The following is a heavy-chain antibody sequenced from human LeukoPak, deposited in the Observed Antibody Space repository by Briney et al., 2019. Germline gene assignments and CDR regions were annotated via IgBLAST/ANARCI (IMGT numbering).Heavy chain of an antibody. J-gene: IGHJ1*01. Sequence: PGGSLRLSCAAPGFTFSSYEMHWVRQAPGKGLEWVSYISSSGSTIYYADSVKGRFTISRDNSKNTVSLQMNSLRGEDTAVYYCAKDDAWGRYKDWGQGTLVTVSS. CDR1: GFTFSSYE. CDR2: ISSSGSTI. D-gene: IGHD3-16*01. CDR3: AKDDAWGRYKD. V-gene: IGHV3-48*03.